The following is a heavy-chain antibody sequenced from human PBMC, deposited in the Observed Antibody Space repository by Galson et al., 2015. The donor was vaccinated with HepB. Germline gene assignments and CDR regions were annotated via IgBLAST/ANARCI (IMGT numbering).Heavy chain of an antibody. CDR1: GFTFSSCA. J-gene: IGHJ6*02. D-gene: IGHD5-12*01. Sequence: SLRLSCAASGFTFSSCAMSWVRQAPGKGLEWVSGISGSGGRTYYAGSVKGRFTISRDNFENTLYLQMNSLRAEDTAVYYCGADSGHDLGRGGEGYGMDVWGQGTTVTVSS. CDR2: ISGSGGRT. V-gene: IGHV3-23*01. CDR3: GADSGHDLGRGGEGYGMDV.